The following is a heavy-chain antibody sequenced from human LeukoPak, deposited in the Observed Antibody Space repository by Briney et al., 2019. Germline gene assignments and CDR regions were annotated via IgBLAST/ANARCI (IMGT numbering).Heavy chain of an antibody. CDR3: ARANVDTAMVTVYNWFDP. D-gene: IGHD5-18*01. CDR1: GYTFTSYY. J-gene: IGHJ5*02. V-gene: IGHV1-46*01. CDR2: INPSGGST. Sequence: GASVTVSCTASGYTFTSYYMHWVRQAPGQGLEGMGIINPSGGSTSYAQKFQGRVTMTRDTSTSTVYMELSSLRSEDTAVYYCARANVDTAMVTVYNWFDPWGQGTLVTVSS.